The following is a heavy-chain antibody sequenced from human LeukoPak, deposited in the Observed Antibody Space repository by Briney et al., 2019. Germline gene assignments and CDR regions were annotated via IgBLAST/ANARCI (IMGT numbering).Heavy chain of an antibody. CDR2: INHSGST. V-gene: IGHV4-34*01. CDR1: GGSFSGYY. Sequence: SETLSLTCAVYGGSFSGYYWSWIRQPPGKGLEWIGEINHSGSTNYNPSLKSRVTISVDTSKNQFSLKLSSVTAADTAVYYCASGYSSGWGWFDPWGQGTLVTVSS. D-gene: IGHD6-19*01. J-gene: IGHJ5*02. CDR3: ASGYSSGWGWFDP.